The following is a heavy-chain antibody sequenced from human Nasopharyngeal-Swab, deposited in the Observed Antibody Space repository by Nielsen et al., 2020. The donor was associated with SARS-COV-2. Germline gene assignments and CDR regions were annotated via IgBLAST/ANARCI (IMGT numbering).Heavy chain of an antibody. CDR2: INTNTGNP. J-gene: IGHJ6*02. V-gene: IGHV7-4-1*02. Sequence: CVRQAPGHGLEWMGWINTNTGNPTYAQGFTGRFVFSLDTSVSTAYLQISSLKAEDTAVYYCARGGVAGTGYGMDVWGQGTTVTVSS. D-gene: IGHD6-19*01. CDR3: ARGGVAGTGYGMDV.